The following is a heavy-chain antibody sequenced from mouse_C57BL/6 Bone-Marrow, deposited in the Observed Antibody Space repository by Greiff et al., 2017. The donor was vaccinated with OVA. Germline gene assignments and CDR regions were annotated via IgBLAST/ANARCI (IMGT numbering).Heavy chain of an antibody. CDR3: AREREGAKTFAY. Sequence: QVQLQQPGTELVKPGASVKLSCKASGYTFTSYWMHWVKQRPGQGLEWIGNINPSNGGTNYNEKFKSKATLTVDNSSSTAYMQLSSLTSEDSAVYYCAREREGAKTFAYWGQGTLVTVSA. J-gene: IGHJ3*01. CDR1: GYTFTSYW. CDR2: INPSNGGT. D-gene: IGHD1-1*01. V-gene: IGHV1-53*01.